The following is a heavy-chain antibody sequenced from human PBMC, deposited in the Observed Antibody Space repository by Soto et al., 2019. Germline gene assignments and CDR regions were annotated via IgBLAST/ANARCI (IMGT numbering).Heavy chain of an antibody. CDR3: ARAPSPQAAAGTYYYYYYGMDV. CDR1: GYTFTSYY. J-gene: IGHJ6*02. D-gene: IGHD6-13*01. V-gene: IGHV1-46*01. CDR2: INPSGGST. Sequence: ASVKVSCKASGYTFTSYYMHWVRQAPGQGLEWIGIINPSGGSTSYAQKFQGRVTMTRDTSTSTVYMELSSLRSEDTAVYYCARAPSPQAAAGTYYYYYYGMDVWGQGTTVTVSS.